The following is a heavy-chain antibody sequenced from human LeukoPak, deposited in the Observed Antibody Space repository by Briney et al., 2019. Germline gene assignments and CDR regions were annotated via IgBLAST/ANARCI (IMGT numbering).Heavy chain of an antibody. D-gene: IGHD5-18*01. CDR1: GGSISSHY. J-gene: IGHJ4*02. CDR2: IFYSGST. V-gene: IGHV4-59*08. Sequence: SETLSLTCTVSGGSISSHYWSWIRQPPGKGLEWIGYIFYSGSTNYNPSLKSRVTISVDTSKNQFSLKLSSVTAADTAVYYCARLMGYSYGYVDYWGQGTLVTVSS. CDR3: ARLMGYSYGYVDY.